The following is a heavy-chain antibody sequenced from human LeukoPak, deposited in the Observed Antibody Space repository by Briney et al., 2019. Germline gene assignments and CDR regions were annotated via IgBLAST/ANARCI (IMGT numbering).Heavy chain of an antibody. Sequence: SETLSLTCAVSGGSISSNSYYWGWIRQPPGKGLEWIGSIYYSGSTYYNPSLKSRVTISVDTSKNQFSLKLSSVTAADTAVYYCARTRYYYNSRSYGAPYYFDYWCQGTLVTVSS. CDR2: IYYSGST. D-gene: IGHD3-10*01. J-gene: IGHJ4*02. CDR3: ARTRYYYNSRSYGAPYYFDY. V-gene: IGHV4-39*01. CDR1: GGSISSNSYY.